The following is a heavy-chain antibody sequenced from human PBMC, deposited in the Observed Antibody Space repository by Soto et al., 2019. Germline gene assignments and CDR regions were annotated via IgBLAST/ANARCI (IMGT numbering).Heavy chain of an antibody. D-gene: IGHD1-26*01. Sequence: ASVKVSCKASGYTFTSYGISWVRQAPGQGLEWMGWISAYNGNTNYAQKLQGRVTMTTDTSTSTAYMELRSLGSDDTAVYYCARDELLFYYYGLDVWGQGTTVTVSS. V-gene: IGHV1-18*01. CDR3: ARDELLFYYYGLDV. CDR1: GYTFTSYG. J-gene: IGHJ6*02. CDR2: ISAYNGNT.